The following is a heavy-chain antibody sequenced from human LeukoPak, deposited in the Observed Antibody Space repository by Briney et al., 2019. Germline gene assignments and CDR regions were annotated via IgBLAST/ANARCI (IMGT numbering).Heavy chain of an antibody. J-gene: IGHJ4*02. V-gene: IGHV4-34*01. CDR1: GFTFSSYA. CDR2: INHSGST. CDR3: ARGWRSYYHY. D-gene: IGHD5-12*01. Sequence: GSLRLSCAASGFTFSSYAMSWVRQAPGKGLEWIGEINHSGSTNYNPSLKSRVTISVDTSKNQFSLKLSSVTAADTAVYYCARGWRSYYHYWGQGTLVTVSS.